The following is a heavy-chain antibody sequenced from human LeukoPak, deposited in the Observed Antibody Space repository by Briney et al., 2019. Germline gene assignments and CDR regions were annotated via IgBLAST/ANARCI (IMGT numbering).Heavy chain of an antibody. Sequence: GRSLRLSCAASGFTFDDYAMHWVRQAPGKGLEWVSGISWNSGSIGYADSVKGRFTISRDNAKNSLYLQMNSLRAEDMALYYCAKDIPLLILRFLEWFSPPLLGAFDIWGQGTMVTVSS. CDR3: AKDIPLLILRFLEWFSPPLLGAFDI. CDR1: GFTFDDYA. J-gene: IGHJ3*02. CDR2: ISWNSGSI. D-gene: IGHD3-3*01. V-gene: IGHV3-9*03.